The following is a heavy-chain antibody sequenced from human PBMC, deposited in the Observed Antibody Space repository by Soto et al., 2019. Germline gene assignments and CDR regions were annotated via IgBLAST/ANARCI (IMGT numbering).Heavy chain of an antibody. J-gene: IGHJ4*02. Sequence: GGSLRLSCAASGFTFSDYSMNWVRQAPGKGLEWVSYISGSRSTIFYPDSVKGRFTISRDNAKNSLFLQMNSLRAEDTAVYYCAREVGKGYFDFWGRGTLVTVSS. V-gene: IGHV3-48*01. CDR3: AREVGKGYFDF. D-gene: IGHD1-26*01. CDR2: ISGSRSTI. CDR1: GFTFSDYS.